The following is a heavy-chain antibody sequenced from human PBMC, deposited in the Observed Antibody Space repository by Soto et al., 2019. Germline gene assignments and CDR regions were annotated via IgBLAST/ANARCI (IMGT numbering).Heavy chain of an antibody. J-gene: IGHJ6*02. V-gene: IGHV3-23*01. CDR2: ISGSGGSE. Sequence: PGGSLRLSCAAAGFAFSTYAMTWVRQAPGKGLEWVSVISGSGGSEYYAASVKGRFTISRDNSKNTLFLQMNGLRAEDTAVYYCAKVTKRAAAGRYEYYKYGMDVWGQGATVTVSS. D-gene: IGHD6-13*01. CDR3: AKVTKRAAAGRYEYYKYGMDV. CDR1: GFAFSTYA.